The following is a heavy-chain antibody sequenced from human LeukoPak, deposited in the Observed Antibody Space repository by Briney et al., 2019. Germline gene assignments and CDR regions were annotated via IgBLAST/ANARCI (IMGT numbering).Heavy chain of an antibody. CDR2: IYYSGST. V-gene: IGHV4-39*01. D-gene: IGHD1-26*01. CDR3: ARLELPNTLDY. J-gene: IGHJ4*02. Sequence: PSEILSLTCTVSGGSISSSTYYWGWIRQPPGKGLEWIGNIYYSGSTYYNPSLKSRVTISVDTSKNQFSLKLSSVTAADTAVYYCARLELPNTLDYWGQGTLVTVSS. CDR1: GGSISSSTYY.